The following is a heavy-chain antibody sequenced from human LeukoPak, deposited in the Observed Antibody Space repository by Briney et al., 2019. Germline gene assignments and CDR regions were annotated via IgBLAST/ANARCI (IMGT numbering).Heavy chain of an antibody. J-gene: IGHJ5*02. D-gene: IGHD4-23*01. CDR1: GGTFSSYA. V-gene: IGHV1-69*05. CDR2: IIPIFGTA. Sequence: ASVKVSCKASGGTFSSYAISWVRQAPGRGLEWMGGIIPIFGTANYAQKFQGRVTITTDESTSTAYMELSSLRSEDTAVYYCASLITRLRWANWFDPWGQGTLVTVSS. CDR3: ASLITRLRWANWFDP.